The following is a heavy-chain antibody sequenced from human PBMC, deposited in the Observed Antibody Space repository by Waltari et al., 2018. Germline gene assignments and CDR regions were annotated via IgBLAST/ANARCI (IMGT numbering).Heavy chain of an antibody. J-gene: IGHJ4*02. CDR1: GFTFSSYA. D-gene: IGHD4-17*01. Sequence: QVQLVESGGGVVQPGRSLRLSCAASGFTFSSYAMHWVRQAPGKGLEWVAVISYDGSNKYYADSVKGRFTISRDNFKNTLYLQMNSLRAEDTAVYYCAREGMTTDFDYWGQGTLVTVSS. CDR2: ISYDGSNK. CDR3: AREGMTTDFDY. V-gene: IGHV3-30*01.